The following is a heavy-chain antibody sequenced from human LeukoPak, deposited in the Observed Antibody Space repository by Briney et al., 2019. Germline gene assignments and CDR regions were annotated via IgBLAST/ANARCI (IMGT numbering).Heavy chain of an antibody. Sequence: PSETLSLTCTVSGGSIGSYYWSWIRQPAGKGLEWIGRIYTSGSTNYNPSLKSRVTMSVDTSKNQFSLKLSSVTAADTAVYYCARDNWTGTTFYYYYMDVWGKGTTVTVSS. J-gene: IGHJ6*03. CDR1: GGSIGSYY. D-gene: IGHD1-7*01. CDR2: IYTSGST. CDR3: ARDNWTGTTFYYYYMDV. V-gene: IGHV4-4*07.